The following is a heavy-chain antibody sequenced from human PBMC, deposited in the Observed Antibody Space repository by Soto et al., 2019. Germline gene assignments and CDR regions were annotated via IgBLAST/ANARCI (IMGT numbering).Heavy chain of an antibody. CDR3: ARHGVAALTDYYYYYGMDV. J-gene: IGHJ6*02. CDR1: GYSFTSYW. V-gene: IGHV5-51*01. CDR2: IYPGDSDT. D-gene: IGHD6-6*01. Sequence: GESLKISCKGSGYSFTSYWVGWVRQMPGKGLEWMGIIYPGDSDTRYSPSFQGQVTISADKSISTAYLQWSSLKASDTAMYYCARHGVAALTDYYYYYGMDVWGQGTTVTVSS.